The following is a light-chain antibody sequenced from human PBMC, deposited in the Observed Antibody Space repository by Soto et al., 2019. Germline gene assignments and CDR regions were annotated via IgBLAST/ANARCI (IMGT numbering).Light chain of an antibody. J-gene: IGLJ3*02. CDR3: QSYDSSLSGWV. CDR2: GNS. Sequence: QSVLTQPPSVSGAPGQRVTISCTESSSNIGAGYDVHWYQQLPGTAPKLLIYGNSNRPSGVPDRFSGSKSGTSASLDITGLQAEDEADYYCQSYDSSLSGWVFGGGTKVTVL. CDR1: SSNIGAGYD. V-gene: IGLV1-40*01.